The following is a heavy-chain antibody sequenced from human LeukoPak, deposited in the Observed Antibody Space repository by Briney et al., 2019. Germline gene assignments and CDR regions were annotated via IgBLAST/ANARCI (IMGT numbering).Heavy chain of an antibody. CDR2: ISHDGFDK. V-gene: IGHV3-30*18. D-gene: IGHD3-9*01. J-gene: IGHJ4*02. CDR3: AKVHRESFDRRGNYLGY. Sequence: PGGSLRLSCAASGFTFSAFGMYWVRQAPGKGLEWVAFISHDGFDKYYSDSVKGRFTISRDNARNTLFLQINGLRREDTAVYYCAKVHRESFDRRGNYLGYWGQGTLVTVSS. CDR1: GFTFSAFG.